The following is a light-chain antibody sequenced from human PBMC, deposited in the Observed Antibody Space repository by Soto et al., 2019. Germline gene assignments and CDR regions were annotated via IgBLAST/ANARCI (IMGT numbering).Light chain of an antibody. CDR3: SSYTSSSTLV. V-gene: IGLV2-14*01. CDR2: EVG. Sequence: QSALTQPASVSGSPGQSITISCTGTSSDVGGYNYVSWYQQHPGKAPKIMIYEVGHRPSGASNRFSGSKSGYTASLTISGLQAEDEADYYCSSYTSSSTLVFGTGTKLTVL. CDR1: SSDVGGYNY. J-gene: IGLJ1*01.